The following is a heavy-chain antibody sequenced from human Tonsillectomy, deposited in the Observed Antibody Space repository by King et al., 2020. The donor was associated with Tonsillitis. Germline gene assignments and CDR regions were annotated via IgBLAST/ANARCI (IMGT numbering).Heavy chain of an antibody. CDR2: ISSSSSTI. D-gene: IGHD3-22*01. CDR1: GFTFSSYS. Sequence: VQLVESGGGLVQPGGSLRLSCAASGFTFSSYSMNWVRQAPGKGLEWVSYISSSSSTIYYADSVKGRFTISRDNAKNSLYLQMNSLRDEDTAVYYCARDLTRGTYYYDSSGYDKGFFDYWGQGTLVTVSS. CDR3: ARDLTRGTYYYDSSGYDKGFFDY. V-gene: IGHV3-48*02. J-gene: IGHJ4*02.